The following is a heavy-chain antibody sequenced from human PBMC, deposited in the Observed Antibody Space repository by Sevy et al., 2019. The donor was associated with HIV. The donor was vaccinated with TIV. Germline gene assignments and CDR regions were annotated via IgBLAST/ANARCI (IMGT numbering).Heavy chain of an antibody. Sequence: GGSLRLSCAASGFTFSSYGMHWVRQAPGKGLEWVGFIRSKVYGGTTEDAASVKGRFTISRDDSKSIAYLRMNSLKTEDTAVYYCSRADYYGSDGGYYGMDVWGQGTTVTVSS. J-gene: IGHJ6*02. CDR1: GFTFSSYG. D-gene: IGHD3-10*01. V-gene: IGHV3-49*04. CDR3: SRADYYGSDGGYYGMDV. CDR2: IRSKVYGGTT.